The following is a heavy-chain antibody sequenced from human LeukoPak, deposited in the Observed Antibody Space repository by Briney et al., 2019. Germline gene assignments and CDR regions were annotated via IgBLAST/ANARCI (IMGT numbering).Heavy chain of an antibody. CDR3: AKELSGSGSPNWFDP. CDR2: IYSGGSGGYT. D-gene: IGHD3-10*01. CDR1: GISVSSNY. V-gene: IGHV3-53*01. J-gene: IGHJ5*02. Sequence: PGGSLRLSCAASGISVSSNYMSWVRQAPGKGLEWVSVIYSGGSGGYTYYADSVKGRFTISRDNSKNTLYLQMNGLRAEDTAVYYCAKELSGSGSPNWFDPWGQGTLVTVSS.